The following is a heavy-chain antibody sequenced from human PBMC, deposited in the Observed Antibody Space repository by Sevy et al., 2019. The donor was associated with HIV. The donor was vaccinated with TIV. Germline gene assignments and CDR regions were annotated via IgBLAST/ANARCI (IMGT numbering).Heavy chain of an antibody. CDR2: INYSGST. CDR3: ARALSIAAAGSPYYYYGMDV. Sequence: SETLSLTCTVSGGSISSSYWSWIRQPPGKGLEWIGYINYSGSTNYNPSLKSRVTISVDTSKNQFSLKLSSVTAADTAVYYCARALSIAAAGSPYYYYGMDVWGQGTTVTVSS. V-gene: IGHV4-59*01. CDR1: GGSISSSY. D-gene: IGHD6-13*01. J-gene: IGHJ6*02.